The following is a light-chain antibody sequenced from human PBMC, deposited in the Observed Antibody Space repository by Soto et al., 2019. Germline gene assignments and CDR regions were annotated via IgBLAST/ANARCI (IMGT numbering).Light chain of an antibody. CDR2: EVS. CDR1: SSDVGGYNY. J-gene: IGLJ3*02. CDR3: SSYTSSSSPNWV. Sequence: QSALTQPASVSGSPGQSITISCTGTSSDVGGYNYVSWYQQHPGKAPKLMIYEVSNRPSGVSNRFSGSKSGNTASLTISGLQAEDEADYYCSSYTSSSSPNWVFGGGTNVTVL. V-gene: IGLV2-14*01.